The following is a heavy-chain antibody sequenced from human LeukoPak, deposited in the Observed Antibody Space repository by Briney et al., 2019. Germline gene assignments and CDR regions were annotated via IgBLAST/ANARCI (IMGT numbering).Heavy chain of an antibody. Sequence: ETLSLTCTVSGGSIRSYYWSWIWQPAGKGLEWIGRIDTSGSTKYNPSLKCRVIMSVDTSKNQFSLKLGSVTAADTAVYYCATRIGGGSSYYFDYWGQGTMVTVSS. D-gene: IGHD6-6*01. CDR3: ATRIGGGSSYYFDY. CDR2: IDTSGST. J-gene: IGHJ4*02. CDR1: GGSIRSYY. V-gene: IGHV4-4*07.